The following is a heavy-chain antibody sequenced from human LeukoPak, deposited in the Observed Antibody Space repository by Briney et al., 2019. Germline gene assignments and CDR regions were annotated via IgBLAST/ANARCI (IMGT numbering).Heavy chain of an antibody. Sequence: PSETLSLTCTVSGGSISSSSYYWGWIRQPPGKGLEWIGSIYYSGSTYYNPSLKSRVTISVDTSKNQFSLKLSSVTAADTAVYYCAREGSSGYYYGAFDIWGQGTMVTVSS. CDR1: GGSISSSSYY. J-gene: IGHJ3*02. D-gene: IGHD3-22*01. CDR2: IYYSGST. V-gene: IGHV4-39*07. CDR3: AREGSSGYYYGAFDI.